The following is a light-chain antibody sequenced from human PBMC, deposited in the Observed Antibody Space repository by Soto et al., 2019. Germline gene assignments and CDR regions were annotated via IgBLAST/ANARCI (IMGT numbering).Light chain of an antibody. Sequence: DIPMTQSPSTLSTSVGDTVTITCRASQTVSTWLAWYQQKPGKAPNLLIYDAATLESGVPSRFSGSASGTEFILTISSLQPDDLATYFCHQYSSHPYTFGQGTKLEI. CDR2: DAA. CDR3: HQYSSHPYT. CDR1: QTVSTW. J-gene: IGKJ2*01. V-gene: IGKV1-5*01.